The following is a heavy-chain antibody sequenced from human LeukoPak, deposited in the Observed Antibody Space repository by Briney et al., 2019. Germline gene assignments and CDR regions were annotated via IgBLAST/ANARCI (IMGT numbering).Heavy chain of an antibody. D-gene: IGHD6-13*01. CDR3: VKTQQQLVYYYYMDV. CDR1: GFTFSSYG. CDR2: ISYDGSNK. Sequence: GSLRLSCAASGFTFSSYGMQWVRRAPGKGVGWGAVISYDGSNKYYTDSVKGGFTISRDNSKKTLDLQMNSLRAEDTAVYYCVKTQQQLVYYYYMDVWGKGTTVTVSS. J-gene: IGHJ6*03. V-gene: IGHV3-30*18.